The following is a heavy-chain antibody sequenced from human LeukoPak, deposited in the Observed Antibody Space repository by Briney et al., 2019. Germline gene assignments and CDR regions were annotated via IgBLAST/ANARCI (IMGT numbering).Heavy chain of an antibody. J-gene: IGHJ4*02. CDR2: ISGDGTTT. D-gene: IGHD6-13*01. CDR1: GFTFSTSW. CDR3: TRVRSSSWYDY. Sequence: RSGGSLRLSCATSGFTFSTSWMHWVRQAPGKGLVWVSRISGDGTTTTYADSVKGRFTISRDNAENTLFLQMNSLRVDDTAVYYCTRVRSSSWYDYWGQGALVTVSS. V-gene: IGHV3-74*01.